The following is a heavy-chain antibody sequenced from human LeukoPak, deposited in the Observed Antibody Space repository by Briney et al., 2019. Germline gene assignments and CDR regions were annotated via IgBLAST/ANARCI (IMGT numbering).Heavy chain of an antibody. Sequence: GGSLRLSCAASGFTFSSYGMSWVRQAPGKGLEWVSAISGSGGSTYYADSVKGRFTISRDNSKNTLYLQMNSLRAEDTAVYYCAKERYYYGSGSYSLFDYWGQGTLVTVSS. J-gene: IGHJ4*02. CDR3: AKERYYYGSGSYSLFDY. D-gene: IGHD3-10*01. CDR2: ISGSGGST. CDR1: GFTFSSYG. V-gene: IGHV3-23*01.